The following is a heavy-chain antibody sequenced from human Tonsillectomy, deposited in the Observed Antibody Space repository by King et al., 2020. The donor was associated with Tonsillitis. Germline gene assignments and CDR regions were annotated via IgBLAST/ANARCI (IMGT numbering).Heavy chain of an antibody. D-gene: IGHD3-22*01. J-gene: IGHJ4*02. CDR3: ARGSRLGIYYIDY. Sequence: QLQESGPGLVKPSETLSLTCTVSGGSISSSSYYWGWIRQPPGKGLEWIGSIYYSGSTYYNPSLKSRVTMSVDTSNNQFSLKLSSLTAADTAVYYCARGSRLGIYYIDYWGQGALVTVST. CDR2: IYYSGST. CDR1: GGSISSSSYY. V-gene: IGHV4-39*01.